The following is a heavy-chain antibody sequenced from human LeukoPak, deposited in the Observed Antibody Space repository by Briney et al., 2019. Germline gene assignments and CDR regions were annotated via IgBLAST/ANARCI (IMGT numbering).Heavy chain of an antibody. D-gene: IGHD4-17*01. V-gene: IGHV3-48*03. CDR1: GFTFSSYE. CDR2: ISSSGSTI. Sequence: GGSLRLSCAASGFTFSSYEMNWVRQAPGKGPEWVSYISSSGSTIYYADSVKGRFTISRDNAKNSLYLQMNSLRAEDTAVYYCARALNDYGDYYFDYWGQGTLVTVSS. CDR3: ARALNDYGDYYFDY. J-gene: IGHJ4*02.